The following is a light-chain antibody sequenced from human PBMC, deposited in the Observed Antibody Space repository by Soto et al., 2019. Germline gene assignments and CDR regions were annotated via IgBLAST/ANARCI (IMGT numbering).Light chain of an antibody. CDR2: KAS. J-gene: IGKJ1*01. Sequence: DIQVTKSPSTLSGPVGDRVTITYLASQTFSSWLAWYQQKPGKAPKLLIYKASSLKSGVPSRFSGSGSGTEFTLTSSSLQPDDFATYYCQHYNSYSEAFGQGTK. V-gene: IGKV1-5*03. CDR3: QHYNSYSEA. CDR1: QTFSSW.